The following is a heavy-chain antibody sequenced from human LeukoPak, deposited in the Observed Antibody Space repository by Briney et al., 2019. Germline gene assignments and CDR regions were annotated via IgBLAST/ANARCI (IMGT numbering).Heavy chain of an antibody. J-gene: IGHJ3*02. Sequence: GGSLRLSCAASGFTFSSYAMHWVRQAPGKGLEYVSAISSNGGSTYYANSVKGRFTISRDNSKNTLYLQMGSLRAEDTAVYYCARERAIILFGAFDIWGQGTMVTVSS. CDR2: ISSNGGST. V-gene: IGHV3-64*01. CDR3: ARERAIILFGAFDI. CDR1: GFTFSSYA. D-gene: IGHD3-3*01.